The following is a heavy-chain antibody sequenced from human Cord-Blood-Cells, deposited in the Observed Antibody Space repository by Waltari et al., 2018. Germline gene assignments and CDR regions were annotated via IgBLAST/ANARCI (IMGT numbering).Heavy chain of an antibody. CDR3: ARGITVYDAFDI. CDR1: GFTFSSYA. CDR2: ISYDGSNK. V-gene: IGHV3-30-3*01. D-gene: IGHD4-4*01. Sequence: QVQLVESGGGVVQPGRSLRLSCAASGFTFSSYAIHWVGKAPGKGLEWVAVISYDGSNKYYADSVKGRFTISRDNSKNTLYLQMNSLRAEDTAVYYCARGITVYDAFDIWGQGTMVTVSS. J-gene: IGHJ3*02.